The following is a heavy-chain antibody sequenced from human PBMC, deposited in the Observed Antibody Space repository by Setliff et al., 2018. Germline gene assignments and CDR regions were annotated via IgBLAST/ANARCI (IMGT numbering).Heavy chain of an antibody. D-gene: IGHD1-1*01. CDR3: ARDVWGAGTGWFDP. CDR1: GVSVSRHY. V-gene: IGHV4-4*08. CDR2: IYTGGST. Sequence: TLSLTCIVSGVSVSRHYWSWIRQPPGKTLEWIGYIYTGGSTTYNPSLKSRVTLSLDTSKNHLSLNLTSVTAADTAVYYCARDVWGAGTGWFDPWGLGILVNVSS. J-gene: IGHJ5*02.